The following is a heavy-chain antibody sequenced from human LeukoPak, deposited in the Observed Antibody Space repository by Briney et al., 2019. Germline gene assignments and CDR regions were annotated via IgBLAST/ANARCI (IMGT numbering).Heavy chain of an antibody. CDR1: GYTFTSYG. CDR3: ARDGETGYYYGMDV. Sequence: AASVKVSCKASGYTFTSYGISWVRQAPGQGLEWMGWISAYNGNTNYAQKPQGRVTMTTDTSTSTAYMELRSLRSDDTAVYYCARDGETGYYYGMDVWGQGTTVTVSS. V-gene: IGHV1-18*01. D-gene: IGHD3-3*01. J-gene: IGHJ6*02. CDR2: ISAYNGNT.